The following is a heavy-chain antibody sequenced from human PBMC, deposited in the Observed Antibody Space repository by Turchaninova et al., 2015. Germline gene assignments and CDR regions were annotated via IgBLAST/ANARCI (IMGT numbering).Heavy chain of an antibody. J-gene: IGHJ4*02. Sequence: QVQLVQSGAEVKKPGSSVKVSCKASGGPFSTSTISWVRQALGQGLGWVGGITPIFGRANYAQKFQGRVTITADESTSTAFMELRSLRSEDTALYYCARGPDSTGYYYFYWGQGTLVTVSS. D-gene: IGHD3-22*01. V-gene: IGHV1-69*12. CDR1: GGPFSTST. CDR3: ARGPDSTGYYYFY. CDR2: ITPIFGRA.